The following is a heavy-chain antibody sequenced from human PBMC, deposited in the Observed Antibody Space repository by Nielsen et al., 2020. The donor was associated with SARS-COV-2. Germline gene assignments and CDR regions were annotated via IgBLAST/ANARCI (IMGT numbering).Heavy chain of an antibody. Sequence: GESLKISCKASGYTFTNNYLHWVRQAPGQGLEWMGILKPSAGSTTFADKFQGRVTMTRDTSTSTVYMELSSLRPEDTAVYYCARDGARALDYWGQGTLLIVSS. D-gene: IGHD4/OR15-4a*01. V-gene: IGHV1-46*01. J-gene: IGHJ4*02. CDR2: LKPSAGST. CDR3: ARDGARALDY. CDR1: GYTFTNNY.